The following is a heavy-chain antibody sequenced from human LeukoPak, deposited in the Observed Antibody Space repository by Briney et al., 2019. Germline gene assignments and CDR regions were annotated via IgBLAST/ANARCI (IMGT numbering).Heavy chain of an antibody. CDR1: GFTFSNYW. D-gene: IGHD3-22*01. Sequence: GGSLRLSCAASGFTFSNYWMHWVRQGPGKGLVWVSRIQSDGSSTDYADSVKGGFTISRDNAKNTLYLQTNSLRAEDTAVYYCARGYYYDSSVDNLLWDFWGQGTLVTVSS. CDR2: IQSDGSST. V-gene: IGHV3-74*01. J-gene: IGHJ4*02. CDR3: ARGYYYDSSVDNLLWDF.